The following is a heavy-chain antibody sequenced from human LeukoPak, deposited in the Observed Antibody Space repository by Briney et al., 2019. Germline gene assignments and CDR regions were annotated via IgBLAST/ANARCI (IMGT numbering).Heavy chain of an antibody. Sequence: PSETLSLTCTVSGGSISSSSYYWGWIRQPPGKGLEWIGSIYYSGSTYYNPSLKSRVTISVDTSKNQFSLKLSSVAAADTAVYYCARDQDYGDYVYAFDIWGQGTMVTVSS. CDR1: GGSISSSSYY. CDR3: ARDQDYGDYVYAFDI. D-gene: IGHD4-17*01. J-gene: IGHJ3*02. CDR2: IYYSGST. V-gene: IGHV4-39*07.